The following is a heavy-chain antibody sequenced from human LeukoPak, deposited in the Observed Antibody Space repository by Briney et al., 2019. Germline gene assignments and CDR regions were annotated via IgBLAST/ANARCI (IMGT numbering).Heavy chain of an antibody. V-gene: IGHV3-23*01. D-gene: IGHD2-8*01. Sequence: GGSLRLSCAASGFTFSSYAMTWVRQAPGKGLEWASTISDGGGSTYYADSVKGRFTISRDNSKNTLYLQMNSLRAEDTAVYYCAKDQERCFDPWGQGTLVTVSS. CDR3: AKDQERCFDP. J-gene: IGHJ5*02. CDR2: ISDGGGST. CDR1: GFTFSSYA.